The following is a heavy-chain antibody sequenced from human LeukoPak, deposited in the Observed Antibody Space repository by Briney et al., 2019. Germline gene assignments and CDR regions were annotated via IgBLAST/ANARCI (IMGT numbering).Heavy chain of an antibody. J-gene: IGHJ3*02. V-gene: IGHV4-34*01. CDR3: ARDSVYYYDSSGFPPGAFDI. CDR2: INHSGST. Sequence: SETLSLTCAVYGGSYSGYYWSWIRQPPGKGLEWIGEINHSGSTNYNPSLKSRVTISVDTSKNQFSLKLSSVTAADAAVYYCARDSVYYYDSSGFPPGAFDIWGQGTMVTVSS. D-gene: IGHD3-22*01. CDR1: GGSYSGYY.